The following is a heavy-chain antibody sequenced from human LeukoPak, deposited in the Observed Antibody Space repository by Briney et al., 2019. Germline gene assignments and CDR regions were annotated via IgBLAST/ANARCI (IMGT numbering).Heavy chain of an antibody. D-gene: IGHD3-22*01. J-gene: IGHJ3*02. V-gene: IGHV4-59*01. Sequence: SETLSLTCTVSGGSISSYYWSWIRQPPGKGLEWIGYIYYSGSTNYNPSLKSRVTISVDTSKNQFSLKLSSVTAADTAVYYCARDYYDSSGYPSAFDIWGQGTMVTVSS. CDR3: ARDYYDSSGYPSAFDI. CDR2: IYYSGST. CDR1: GGSISSYY.